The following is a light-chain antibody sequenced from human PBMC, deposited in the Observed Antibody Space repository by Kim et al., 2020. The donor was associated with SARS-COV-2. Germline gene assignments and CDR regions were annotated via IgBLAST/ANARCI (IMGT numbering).Light chain of an antibody. Sequence: QSVLTQPPSVSGAPGQRVTISCTGRSANIGAGYDVHWYQQLPGTAPKLLIYGNSNRPSGVPDRFSGSKSGTSASLAITGLQAEDEADYYCQSYDSSHVVYSGGTQLTV. CDR1: SANIGAGYD. CDR2: GNS. V-gene: IGLV1-40*01. J-gene: IGLJ2*01. CDR3: QSYDSSHVV.